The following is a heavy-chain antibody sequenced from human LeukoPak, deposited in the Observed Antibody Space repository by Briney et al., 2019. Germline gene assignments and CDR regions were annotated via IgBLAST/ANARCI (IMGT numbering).Heavy chain of an antibody. CDR1: GGSISSYY. J-gene: IGHJ6*02. V-gene: IGHV4-59*08. CDR3: ERHKEGYGLDV. CDR2: VYYSGST. Sequence: SETLSLTCTVSGGSISSYYWSWIRQPPGMGLEWIGYVYYSGSTNYNPSLKSRVTISVDTSKNQFSLKLSSVTAADTAVYYCERHKEGYGLDVWGQGTTVTVSS.